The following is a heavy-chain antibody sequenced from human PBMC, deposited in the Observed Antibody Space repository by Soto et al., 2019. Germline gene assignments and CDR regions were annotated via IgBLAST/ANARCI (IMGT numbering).Heavy chain of an antibody. Sequence: QVQLVQSAAEVEKPGASVKVSCKTSGYFFTSYYIHWVRQAPGQGLEWMGWINPNNGGTNSAQKFQGRVTMTSDTSINTAYMEITSLRSDDTALYYCAREVTYGGGSFSLGLWGQGTLVTVSS. J-gene: IGHJ4*02. D-gene: IGHD3-10*01. CDR3: AREVTYGGGSFSLGL. CDR2: INPNNGGT. CDR1: GYFFTSYY. V-gene: IGHV1-2*02.